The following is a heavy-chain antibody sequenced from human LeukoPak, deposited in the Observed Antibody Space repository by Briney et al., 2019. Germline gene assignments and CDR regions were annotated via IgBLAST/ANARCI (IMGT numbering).Heavy chain of an antibody. CDR3: ARSRGYGPSFDY. CDR2: IHHSGST. V-gene: IGHV4-38-2*02. CDR1: GYSISSGYY. J-gene: IGHJ4*02. D-gene: IGHD5-12*01. Sequence: ASETLSLTCTVSGYSISSGYYWGWIRQPPGKGLEWIGSIHHSGSTYYNPSLKSRVTISVDTSKNQFSLKLSSVTAADTAVYYFARSRGYGPSFDYWGQGTLVTVSS.